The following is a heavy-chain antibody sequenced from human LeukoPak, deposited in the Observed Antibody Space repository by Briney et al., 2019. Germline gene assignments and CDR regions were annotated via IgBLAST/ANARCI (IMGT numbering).Heavy chain of an antibody. CDR2: ICDSGST. Sequence: SETLSLTCTVSGGSISSYYWSWIRQPPWKGLEWVGYICDSGSTNYNPSLKSRVTISVDTSKNQFSLKLSSVTAADTAVYYCARGGPSLLAGFWGDYRVRGDDAFDIWGQGTMVTVSS. V-gene: IGHV4-59*01. CDR3: ARGGPSLLAGFWGDYRVRGDDAFDI. CDR1: GGSISSYY. J-gene: IGHJ3*02. D-gene: IGHD3-16*02.